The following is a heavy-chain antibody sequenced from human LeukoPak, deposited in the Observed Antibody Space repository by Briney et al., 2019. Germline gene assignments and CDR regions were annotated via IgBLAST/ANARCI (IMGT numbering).Heavy chain of an antibody. Sequence: PSETLSLTCSVSGGSINNYYWSWIRQPPGKGLEWIGHIFYSGSTNYNPSLKSRFTISVDRPKNQFFLNVTSLTAADTAVYYCARSRQASGLLSSWGQGTPVVVSS. V-gene: IGHV4-59*12. CDR1: GGSINNYY. J-gene: IGHJ5*02. CDR3: ARSRQASGLLSS. CDR2: IFYSGST. D-gene: IGHD3-10*01.